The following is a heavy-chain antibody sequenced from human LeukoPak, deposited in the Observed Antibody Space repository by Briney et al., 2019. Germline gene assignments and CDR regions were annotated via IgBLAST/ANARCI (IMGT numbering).Heavy chain of an antibody. V-gene: IGHV3-30-3*01. J-gene: IGHJ5*02. Sequence: PGGSLRLSCAASGFTFSTYAMNWVRQAPGKGLEWVAVMSYDASNKKYADSMKGRFTISRDNSKNTLYLQMNSLRPEDTAVYYCARDAGCSSTSCYSGFDPWGQGTLVTVSS. D-gene: IGHD2-2*01. CDR2: MSYDASNK. CDR3: ARDAGCSSTSCYSGFDP. CDR1: GFTFSTYA.